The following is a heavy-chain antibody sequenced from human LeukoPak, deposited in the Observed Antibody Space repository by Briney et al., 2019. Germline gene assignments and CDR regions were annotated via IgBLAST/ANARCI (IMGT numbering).Heavy chain of an antibody. CDR3: ARVRGYCSSGSCGMDV. D-gene: IGHD2-15*01. CDR2: IYESGSS. CDR1: GDSISSGDYS. Sequence: SETLSLTCAVSGDSISSGDYSWNWIRQPPGKGLEWIGYIYESGSSYSNPSLKGRGTISVDRSKNQISLKLSSVTAADTAVYYCARVRGYCSSGSCGMDVWGQGTTVTVSS. J-gene: IGHJ6*02. V-gene: IGHV4-30-2*01.